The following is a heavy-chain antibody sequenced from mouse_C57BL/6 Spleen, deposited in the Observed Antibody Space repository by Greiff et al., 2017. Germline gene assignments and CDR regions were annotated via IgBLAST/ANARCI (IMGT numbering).Heavy chain of an antibody. CDR2: ISAGGSYT. J-gene: IGHJ1*03. V-gene: IGHV5-4*01. D-gene: IGHD2-3*01. CDR3: ARDEGGYDYWYFDV. CDR1: GFTFSSYA. Sequence: EVKVVESGGGLVKPGGSLKLSCAASGFTFSSYAMSWVRQTPETRLEWVATISAGGSYTYYPDNVKGRFTISRDNAKNNLYLQMSHLESEDTAMYYCARDEGGYDYWYFDVWGTGTTVTVSS.